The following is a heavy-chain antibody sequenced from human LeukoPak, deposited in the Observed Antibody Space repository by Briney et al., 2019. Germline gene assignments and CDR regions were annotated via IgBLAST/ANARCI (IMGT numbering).Heavy chain of an antibody. CDR2: ISGSGGST. J-gene: IGHJ4*02. CDR3: AKAIYSSGWSKPFDY. V-gene: IGHV3-23*01. D-gene: IGHD6-19*01. CDR1: GFTFNNYA. Sequence: GGSLRLSCAASGFTFNNYAMSWVRQAPGKGLEWVSAISGSGGSTYYADSVKGRFTISRDNSKNTLYLQMNSLRAEDTAVYYCAKAIYSSGWSKPFDYWGQGTLVTVSS.